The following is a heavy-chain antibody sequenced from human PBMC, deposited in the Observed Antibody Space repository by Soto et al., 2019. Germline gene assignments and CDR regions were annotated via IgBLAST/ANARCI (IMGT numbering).Heavy chain of an antibody. J-gene: IGHJ5*02. Sequence: WQTLSLTCAISGDSVSSNSAAWNWIRQSPSRGLEWLGRTYYRSKWYNDYAVSVKSRITINPDTSKNQFSLQLNSVTPEDTAVYYCARDKSSSWYGVSNWFDPWGQGTLVTVSS. CDR2: TYYRSKWYN. D-gene: IGHD6-13*01. V-gene: IGHV6-1*01. CDR3: ARDKSSSWYGVSNWFDP. CDR1: GDSVSSNSAA.